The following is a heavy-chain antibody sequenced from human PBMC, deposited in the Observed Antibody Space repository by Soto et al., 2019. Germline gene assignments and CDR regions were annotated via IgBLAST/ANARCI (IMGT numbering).Heavy chain of an antibody. CDR1: GFTVSTKY. Sequence: EVQLVESGGGLVQPGGSLRLSCAASGFTVSTKYMSWVRQAPGKGLEWVSVIYSGGSTFYADSVRGRFTISRDNSKNTVNLQMNSLRAEDTAVYYCARDPWAADYWGQGTLVTVSP. V-gene: IGHV3-66*01. CDR2: IYSGGST. J-gene: IGHJ4*02. D-gene: IGHD3-16*01. CDR3: ARDPWAADY.